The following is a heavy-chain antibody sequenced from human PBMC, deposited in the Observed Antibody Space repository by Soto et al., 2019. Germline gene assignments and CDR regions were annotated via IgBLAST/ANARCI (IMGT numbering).Heavy chain of an antibody. Sequence: PGGSLRLSCADSGFTFSSHAMSWVRQAPGKGLEWVSSVSGSGYSTYYGDSVKGRFTISRDNSKNTLYLQMNSLRAEDTAVYFCVIPLAGCSDDRCYSTTFDYWGQGTLVTVSS. CDR1: GFTFSSHA. J-gene: IGHJ4*02. CDR2: VSGSGYST. CDR3: VIPLAGCSDDRCYSTTFDY. V-gene: IGHV3-23*01. D-gene: IGHD2-15*01.